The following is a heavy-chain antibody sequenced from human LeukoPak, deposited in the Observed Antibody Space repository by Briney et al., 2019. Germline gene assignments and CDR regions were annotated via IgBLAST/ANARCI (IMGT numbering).Heavy chain of an antibody. V-gene: IGHV3-15*01. D-gene: IGHD2-2*02. Sequence: PGGSLRLSCAASGFSFSNVWMSWVRQAPGKGLEWVGRIKSKSDGGKTDYAAPVKGRFTISRDDSKNTLSLQINSLKTEDTAAYYCTTFTCGRTTCYSEYWGQGTLVTVSS. CDR1: GFSFSNVW. CDR3: TTFTCGRTTCYSEY. CDR2: IKSKSDGGKT. J-gene: IGHJ4*02.